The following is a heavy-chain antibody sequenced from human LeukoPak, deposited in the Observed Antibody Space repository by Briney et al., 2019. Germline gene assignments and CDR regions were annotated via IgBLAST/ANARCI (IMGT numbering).Heavy chain of an antibody. Sequence: SETLSLTCAVYGGSFSGYYWSWIRQPPGKGLEWIGEINHSESTNYNPSLKSRVTTSVDTSKNQFSLKLSSVTAADTAVYYCARGRRYFDWLLRGYYFDYWGQGTLVTVSS. J-gene: IGHJ4*02. D-gene: IGHD3-9*01. V-gene: IGHV4-34*01. CDR1: GGSFSGYY. CDR2: INHSEST. CDR3: ARGRRYFDWLLRGYYFDY.